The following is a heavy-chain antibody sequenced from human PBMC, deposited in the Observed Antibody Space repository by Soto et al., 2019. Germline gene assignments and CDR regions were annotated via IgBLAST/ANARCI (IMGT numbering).Heavy chain of an antibody. CDR2: ISSSSSYI. J-gene: IGHJ4*02. CDR3: ARGLWNAYCSGGSCYSLGDY. CDR1: GFTFSSYS. Sequence: EVQLVESGGGLVKPGGSLRLSCAASGFTFSSYSMNWVRQAPGKGLEWVSSISSSSSYIYYADSVKGRFTISRDNAKNSLYLQMNSLGAEDTAVYYCARGLWNAYCSGGSCYSLGDYWGQGTLVTVSS. V-gene: IGHV3-21*01. D-gene: IGHD2-15*01.